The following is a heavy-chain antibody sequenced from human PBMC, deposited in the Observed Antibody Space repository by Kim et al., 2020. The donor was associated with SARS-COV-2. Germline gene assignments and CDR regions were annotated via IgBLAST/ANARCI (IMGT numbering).Heavy chain of an antibody. CDR3: ASLSNLGPFDY. J-gene: IGHJ4*02. D-gene: IGHD4-4*01. Sequence: SETLSLTCTVSGGSISSSSYYWGWIRQPPGKGLEWIGSIYYSGSTYYNPSLKSRVTISVDTSKNQFSLKLSSVTAADTAVYYCASLSNLGPFDYWGQGTLVTVSS. CDR2: IYYSGST. CDR1: GGSISSSSYY. V-gene: IGHV4-39*01.